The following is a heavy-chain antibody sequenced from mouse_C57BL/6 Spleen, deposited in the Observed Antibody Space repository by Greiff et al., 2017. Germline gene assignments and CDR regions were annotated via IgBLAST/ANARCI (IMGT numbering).Heavy chain of an antibody. J-gene: IGHJ1*03. CDR3: AKEPPGRLKYFDG. CDR2: IHPNSGST. V-gene: IGHV1-64*01. Sequence: QVQLQQPGAELVKPGASVKLSCKASGYTFTSYWMHWVKQRPGQGLEWIGMIHPNSGSTNYNEKFKSKATLTVDKSSSTAYMQLSSLTSEDCAVYDCAKEPPGRLKYFDGWGKGATGTVSS. CDR1: GYTFTSYW.